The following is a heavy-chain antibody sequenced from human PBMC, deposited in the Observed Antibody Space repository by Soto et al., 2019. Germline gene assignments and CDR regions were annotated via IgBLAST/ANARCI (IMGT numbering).Heavy chain of an antibody. CDR3: ARANYDYVWGSYRHGPYFDY. CDR2: INIDGSST. V-gene: IGHV3-74*01. Sequence: GGSLRLSCAASGFTFSSYWMHWVRQAPGKGLVWVSRINIDGSSTSYADSVKGRFTISRDNAKNTLYLQMNSLRAEDTAVYYCARANYDYVWGSYRHGPYFDYWGQGTLVTVSS. J-gene: IGHJ4*02. CDR1: GFTFSSYW. D-gene: IGHD3-16*02.